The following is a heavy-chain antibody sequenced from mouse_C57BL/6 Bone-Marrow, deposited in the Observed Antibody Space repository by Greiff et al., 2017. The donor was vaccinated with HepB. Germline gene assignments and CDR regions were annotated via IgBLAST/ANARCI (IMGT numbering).Heavy chain of an antibody. CDR3: ARRPNYGRCMDY. D-gene: IGHD1-1*01. Sequence: VQLQESGPELVKPGASVKISCKASGYAFSSSWMNWVKQRPGKGLEWIGRIYPGDGDTNYNGKFKGKATLTADKSSSTAYMQLSSLTSEDSAVYFCARRPNYGRCMDYWGQGTSVTVSS. CDR2: IYPGDGDT. CDR1: GYAFSSSW. J-gene: IGHJ4*01. V-gene: IGHV1-82*01.